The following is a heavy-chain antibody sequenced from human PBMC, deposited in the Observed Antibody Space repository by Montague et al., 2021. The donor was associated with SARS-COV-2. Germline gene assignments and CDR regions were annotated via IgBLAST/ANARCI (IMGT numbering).Heavy chain of an antibody. CDR1: GDSVSSDTAA. J-gene: IGHJ1*01. V-gene: IGHV6-1*01. Sequence: CAISGDSVSSDTAAWKWIRQSPSRGLDWLGRTFYRSQWNTDSAASVRSRISFSGDISKNQFSLHLNSVTPEDTAIYYCARDGDYGGTWYSFLQNWGQGTLVIVSS. D-gene: IGHD4-17*01. CDR2: TFYRSQWNT. CDR3: ARDGDYGGTWYSFLQN.